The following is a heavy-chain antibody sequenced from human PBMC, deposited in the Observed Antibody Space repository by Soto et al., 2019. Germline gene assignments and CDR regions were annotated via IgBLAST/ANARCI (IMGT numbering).Heavy chain of an antibody. V-gene: IGHV5-51*01. CDR1: GYSFTLYL. CDR3: ARQGYYDSSGYYYVGYAFDI. Sequence: VDSVTLSRPGCGYSFTLYLMGWVRQMPGKGLEWMGIIYPGDSDTRYSPSFQGQVTISADKSISTAYLQWSSLKASDTAMYYCARQGYYDSSGYYYVGYAFDIWGQGTMVTVSS. J-gene: IGHJ3*02. CDR2: IYPGDSDT. D-gene: IGHD3-22*01.